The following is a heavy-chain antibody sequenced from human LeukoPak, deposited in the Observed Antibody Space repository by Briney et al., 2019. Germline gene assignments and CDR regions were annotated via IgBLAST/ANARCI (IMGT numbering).Heavy chain of an antibody. CDR1: GYTFTSYD. Sequence: ASVKVSCKASGYTFTSYDINWVRQATGQGLEWMGWMNPNSGNTGYAQKVQGRVTMTRNTSISTAYMELSSLRSEDTAVYYCARVPMSTPDYWGQGTLVTVSS. CDR3: ARVPMSTPDY. J-gene: IGHJ4*02. V-gene: IGHV1-8*01. CDR2: MNPNSGNT.